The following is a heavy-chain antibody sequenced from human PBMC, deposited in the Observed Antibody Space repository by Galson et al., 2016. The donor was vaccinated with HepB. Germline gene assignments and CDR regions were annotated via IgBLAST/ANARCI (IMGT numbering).Heavy chain of an antibody. Sequence: SLRLSCAASGFTFRGYAMSWVRQAPGKGLEWLSAITAAGGVTYYAASVKGRFTIARDNSKNTLYLEMSSLRVEDTAVYYCAKDLQVSPLWFGELFPDDWGQGTLVAVSS. CDR2: ITAAGGVT. J-gene: IGHJ4*02. CDR1: GFTFRGYA. V-gene: IGHV3-23*01. CDR3: AKDLQVSPLWFGELFPDD. D-gene: IGHD3-10*01.